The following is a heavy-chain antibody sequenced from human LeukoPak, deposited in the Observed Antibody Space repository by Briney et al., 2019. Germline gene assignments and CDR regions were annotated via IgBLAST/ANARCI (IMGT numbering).Heavy chain of an antibody. D-gene: IGHD7-27*01. J-gene: IGHJ3*01. CDR3: ARDLQTGLAFDA. CDR1: GFTFSSYW. Sequence: GGSLRLSCAASGFTFSSYWMNWVRQAPGKALEWVSSLSGSGRLIWYAGSVKGRFTISRDNAANSLFLQMNSLRVEDTAVYYCARDLQTGLAFDAWGQGTVVAVSS. V-gene: IGHV3-21*06. CDR2: LSGSGRLI.